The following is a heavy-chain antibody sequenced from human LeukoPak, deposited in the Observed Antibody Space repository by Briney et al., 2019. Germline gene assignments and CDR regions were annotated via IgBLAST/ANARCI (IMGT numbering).Heavy chain of an antibody. CDR1: GGSFSGYY. V-gene: IGHV4-34*01. D-gene: IGHD4-17*01. Sequence: SETLSLTCAVYGGSFSGYYWSWIRQPPGKGLEWIGEINHSGSTNYNPSLKSRVTISVDTSKNQFSLKLSSVTAPDTAVYYCAGTTAPYYYYYMDVWGKGTTVTISS. CDR2: INHSGST. CDR3: AGTTAPYYYYYMDV. J-gene: IGHJ6*03.